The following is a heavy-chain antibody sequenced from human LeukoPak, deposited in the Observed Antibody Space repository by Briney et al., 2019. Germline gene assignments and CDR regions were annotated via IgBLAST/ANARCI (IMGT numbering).Heavy chain of an antibody. Sequence: SETLSLTCTVSGDSISSSNCYWGWIRQPPGKGLEWIGSIYFSGGTYYNASLKSRVTISVDTSKNQFSLKLSSVTAADTAVYYCARVFRRVRGVISVRAPYYYYMDVWGKGTTVTVSS. CDR2: IYFSGGT. V-gene: IGHV4-39*07. CDR1: GDSISSSNCY. D-gene: IGHD3-10*01. J-gene: IGHJ6*03. CDR3: ARVFRRVRGVISVRAPYYYYMDV.